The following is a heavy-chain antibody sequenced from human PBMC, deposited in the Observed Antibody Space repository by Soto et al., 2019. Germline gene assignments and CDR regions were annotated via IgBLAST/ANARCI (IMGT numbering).Heavy chain of an antibody. Sequence: QVQLQESGPGLVKPSQTLSLTCTVSGGSISSGGYYCSWIRQHPGKGLEWIGYIYYSGSTYYNPSLKRRVTRSVDTSKNQFSLKLSSVTAADTAVYYCARDGYGDYTGWFDPWGQGTLVTVSS. CDR1: GGSISSGGYY. D-gene: IGHD4-17*01. V-gene: IGHV4-31*03. CDR3: ARDGYGDYTGWFDP. J-gene: IGHJ5*02. CDR2: IYYSGST.